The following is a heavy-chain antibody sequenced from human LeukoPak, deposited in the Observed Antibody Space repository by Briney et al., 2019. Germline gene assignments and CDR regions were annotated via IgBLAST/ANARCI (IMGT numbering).Heavy chain of an antibody. D-gene: IGHD3-9*01. Sequence: PGGSLRLSCAASGFTFSDYNMNWVLQAPGKGLEWVSYITNGGSTIHHADSVKGRFTISRDNAKKTLYLQMNSLRAEDTAVYYCARSIGLTGGGVDVWGQGTTVTVSS. CDR3: ARSIGLTGGGVDV. CDR1: GFTFSDYN. V-gene: IGHV3-11*01. CDR2: ITNGGSTI. J-gene: IGHJ6*02.